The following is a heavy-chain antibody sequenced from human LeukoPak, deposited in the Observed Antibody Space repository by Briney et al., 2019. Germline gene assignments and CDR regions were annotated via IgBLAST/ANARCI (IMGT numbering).Heavy chain of an antibody. J-gene: IGHJ6*02. CDR1: GFTFSSYA. CDR2: ISYDGSNK. CDR3: ARDYGRSRDYGMDV. V-gene: IGHV3-30-3*01. Sequence: GGSLRLSCAASGFTFSSYAMHWVRQAPGKGLEWVAVISYDGSNKYYADSVKGRFTISRDNSKNTLYLQMNSLRAEDTAVYFCARDYGRSRDYGMDVWGQGTTVTVSS. D-gene: IGHD3-10*01.